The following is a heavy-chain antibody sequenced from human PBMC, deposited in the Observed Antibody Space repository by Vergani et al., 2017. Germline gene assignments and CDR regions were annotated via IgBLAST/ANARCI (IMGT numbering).Heavy chain of an antibody. D-gene: IGHD3-3*01. J-gene: IGHJ6*02. V-gene: IGHV1-69*18. CDR3: AELGFLGDYYYGMDV. Sequence: QVQLVQSGAEVKKPGASLKVSCKASGYTFTSYGISWVRQAPGQGLEWMGRIIPIFGTANYAQKFPGRVTITADEFTSTAYMELSSLRSEDTAVYYCAELGFLGDYYYGMDVWGQGTTVTVSS. CDR1: GYTFTSYG. CDR2: IIPIFGTA.